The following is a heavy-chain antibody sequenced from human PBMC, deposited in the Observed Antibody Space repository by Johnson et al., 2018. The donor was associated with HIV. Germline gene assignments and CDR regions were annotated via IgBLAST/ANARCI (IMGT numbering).Heavy chain of an antibody. CDR3: ASTGSGSDDAFDI. CDR2: ISYDGSNK. D-gene: IGHD3-10*01. V-gene: IGHV3-30-3*01. Sequence: QVQLVESGGGVVQPGRSLRLSCAASGFTFSSYAMHWVRQAPGKGLEWVAVISYDGSNKYSAASVKGRFTISRDNSKNTLYLQMNSLRAEDTAVYYCASTGSGSDDAFDIWGQGTMVTVSS. CDR1: GFTFSSYA. J-gene: IGHJ3*02.